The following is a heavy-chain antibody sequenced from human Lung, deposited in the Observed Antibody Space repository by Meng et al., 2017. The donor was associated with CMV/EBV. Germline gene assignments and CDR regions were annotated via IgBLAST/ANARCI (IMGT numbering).Heavy chain of an antibody. CDR1: GFTFSSYW. D-gene: IGHD3-22*01. CDR2: IKQDGSEK. V-gene: IGHV3-7*01. Sequence: ESXKISXAASGFTFSSYWMSWVRQAPGKGLEWVANIKQDGSEKYYVDSVKGRFTISRDNAKNSLYLQMNSLRAEDTAVYYCATVRYYYDSSGYPYYWGQGTXVTGAS. J-gene: IGHJ4*02. CDR3: ATVRYYYDSSGYPYY.